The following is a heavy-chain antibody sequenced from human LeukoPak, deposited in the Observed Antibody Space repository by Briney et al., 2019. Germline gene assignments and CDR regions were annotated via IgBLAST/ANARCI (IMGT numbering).Heavy chain of an antibody. Sequence: GGSLRLSCAASGFTFSSYNMNWVRQAPGKGLEWVSFISTSGNTIYYVDSVKGRSTISRDNAKNSLYLQMNSLRDEDTAVYYCARKYSGSGNYFFDYWGQGTLVTVSS. V-gene: IGHV3-48*02. CDR1: GFTFSSYN. J-gene: IGHJ4*02. CDR2: ISTSGNTI. D-gene: IGHD3-10*01. CDR3: ARKYSGSGNYFFDY.